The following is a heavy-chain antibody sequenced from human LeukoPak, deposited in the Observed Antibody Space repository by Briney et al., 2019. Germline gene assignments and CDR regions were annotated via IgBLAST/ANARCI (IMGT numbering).Heavy chain of an antibody. CDR3: ARGFDTNAFDI. D-gene: IGHD3-3*01. Sequence: PGGSLRLSCAASGFTFNAYTMHWVRQAPGKGLEWVARISNGGSNKYYTDSVKGRFTISRDSSKNTVYLQMNSLRTEDTALYYCARGFDTNAFDIWGQGTLVTVSS. CDR2: ISNGGSNK. CDR1: GFTFNAYT. V-gene: IGHV3-30*04. J-gene: IGHJ3*02.